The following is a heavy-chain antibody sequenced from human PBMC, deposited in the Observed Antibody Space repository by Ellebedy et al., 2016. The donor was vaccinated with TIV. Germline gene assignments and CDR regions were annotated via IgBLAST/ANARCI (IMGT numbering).Heavy chain of an antibody. J-gene: IGHJ5*02. CDR3: ARQGPSITMVRGVNWFDP. D-gene: IGHD3-10*01. CDR2: IYYTGST. Sequence: SKTLSLTCSVSGGSISSSSHYWGWIRQPPGKGLEWIGSIYYTGSTYYNPSLKRRVTISVDTSKNQFSLNLNSLTAADTAVYYCARQGPSITMVRGVNWFDPWGQGTLVTVSS. V-gene: IGHV4-39*01. CDR1: GGSISSSSHY.